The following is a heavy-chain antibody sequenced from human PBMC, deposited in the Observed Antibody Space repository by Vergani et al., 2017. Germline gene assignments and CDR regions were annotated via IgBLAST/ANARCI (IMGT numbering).Heavy chain of an antibody. V-gene: IGHV3-23*01. CDR1: GFTFSSYA. CDR3: ARAGLCQLLSGGMDV. D-gene: IGHD2-2*01. Sequence: EVQLLESGGGLVQPGGSLRLSCAASGFTFSSYAMSWVRQAPGKGLEWVSAISGSGGSTYYADSVKGRFTISRDNSKNTLYLQMNSLRAEDTAVYYCARAGLCQLLSGGMDVWGQGTTVTVSS. CDR2: ISGSGGST. J-gene: IGHJ6*02.